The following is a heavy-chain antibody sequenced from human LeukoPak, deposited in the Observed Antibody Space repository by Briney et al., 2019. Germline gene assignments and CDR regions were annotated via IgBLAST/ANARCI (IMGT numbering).Heavy chain of an antibody. CDR2: IIPIFGTA. D-gene: IGHD6-19*01. CDR1: GYTFTRYY. V-gene: IGHV1-69*13. CDR3: ARGSRGIVVPDTEHYYFGMDV. J-gene: IGHJ6*02. Sequence: SVKVSCKASGYTFTRYYMHWVRQAPGQGLEWMGGIIPIFGTANYAQKFQGRVTITADESTRTAYMELSSLRSEDTAVYYCARGSRGIVVPDTEHYYFGMDVWGQGTTVTVSS.